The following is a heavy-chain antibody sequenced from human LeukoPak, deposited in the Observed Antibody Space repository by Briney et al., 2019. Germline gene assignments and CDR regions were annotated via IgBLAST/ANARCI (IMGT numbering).Heavy chain of an antibody. CDR2: IRYDGSNK. Sequence: GGSLRLSCAASGFTFSSYGMHWVRQAPGKGLEWVAFIRYDGSNKYYADSVKGRFTISRDNSKNTLYLQMNSLRAEDTAVYYCAKDPRQDTSSGYYLDYWGQGTPVTVSS. J-gene: IGHJ4*02. CDR1: GFTFSSYG. CDR3: AKDPRQDTSSGYYLDY. D-gene: IGHD3-22*01. V-gene: IGHV3-30*02.